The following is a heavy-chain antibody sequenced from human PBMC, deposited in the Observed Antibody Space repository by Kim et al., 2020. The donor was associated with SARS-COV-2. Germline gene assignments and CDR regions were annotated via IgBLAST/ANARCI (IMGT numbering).Heavy chain of an antibody. Sequence: GGSLRLSCAASGFTFSSYGMHWVRQAPGKGLEWVAVIWYDGSNKYYADSVKGRFTISRDNSKNTLYLQMNSLRAEDTAVYYCARDGLSITMIEGNWFDPWGQGTLVTVSS. J-gene: IGHJ5*02. V-gene: IGHV3-33*01. CDR1: GFTFSSYG. D-gene: IGHD3-22*01. CDR2: IWYDGSNK. CDR3: ARDGLSITMIEGNWFDP.